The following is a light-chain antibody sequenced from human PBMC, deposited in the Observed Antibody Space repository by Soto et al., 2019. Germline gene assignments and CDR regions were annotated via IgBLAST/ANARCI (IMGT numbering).Light chain of an antibody. J-gene: IGKJ3*01. CDR1: QSVSSSY. CDR3: QQYGSSPPFT. Sequence: EIVLTQSPGTLSLSPGERATLSCRASQSVSSSYLAWYQQKPGQAPRLLIYSASSRASGIPDRFSGSGSAPAVTLTISRLEPEDCAVYYCQQYGSSPPFTFGPGTKVEIK. V-gene: IGKV3-20*01. CDR2: SAS.